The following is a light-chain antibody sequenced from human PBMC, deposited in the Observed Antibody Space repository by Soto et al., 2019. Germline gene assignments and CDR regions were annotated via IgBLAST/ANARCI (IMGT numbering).Light chain of an antibody. CDR1: QSVTNF. Sequence: DIQMTQSPSTLTASVGDRVTITCRASQSVTNFLAWYQKKPGKAPKLLIYDASTLEDGVPSRFSGSGSGTQFTLTISSVQPDDYATYYCQQYNDWSSRFGQGTKLEIK. V-gene: IGKV1-5*01. CDR2: DAS. J-gene: IGKJ2*03. CDR3: QQYNDWSSR.